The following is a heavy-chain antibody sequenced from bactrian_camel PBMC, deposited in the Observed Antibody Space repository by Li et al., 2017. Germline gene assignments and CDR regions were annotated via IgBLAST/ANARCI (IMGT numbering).Heavy chain of an antibody. V-gene: IGHV3-3*01. J-gene: IGHJ4*01. Sequence: HVQLVESGGGSVQAGGSLRLSCAASGYTYCMGWFRQAPGKDREAVAHISGNGGTIDYADAVQGRFTISRDNGKNTVYLQMANLTPDDTAIYYCATDHGTTKWSQAHFYNFWGQGTQVTVS. D-gene: IGHD2*01. CDR2: ISGNGGTI. CDR3: ATDHGTTKWSQAHFYNF. CDR1: GYTYC.